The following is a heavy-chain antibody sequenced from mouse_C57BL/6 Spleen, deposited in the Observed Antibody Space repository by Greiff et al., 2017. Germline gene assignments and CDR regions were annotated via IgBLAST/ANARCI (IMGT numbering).Heavy chain of an antibody. CDR3: ARGKDSSGYTFYFDY. J-gene: IGHJ2*01. Sequence: EVQLVESEGGLVQPGSSMKLSCTASGFTFSDYYMSWVRQVPEKGLEWVANINYDGSSTYYLDSLKSRFIISRDNAKNILYLQMSSLKSEDTATYYCARGKDSSGYTFYFDYWGQGTTLTVSS. V-gene: IGHV5-16*01. CDR1: GFTFSDYY. D-gene: IGHD3-2*02. CDR2: INYDGSST.